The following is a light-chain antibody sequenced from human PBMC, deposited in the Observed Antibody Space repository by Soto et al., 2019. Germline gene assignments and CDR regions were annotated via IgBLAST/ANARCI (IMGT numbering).Light chain of an antibody. V-gene: IGKV3-11*01. J-gene: IGKJ4*01. CDR1: QSVSSH. CDR3: QQRKDWPPLT. CDR2: DAS. Sequence: EIVLTQSPATLSLSPGERATLSCRASQSVSSHLAWYQQKPGQAPRLLIYDASNRATGIPARFSGSGSGTDFTLTISSLEPEDFAVYFCQQRKDWPPLTFGGGTKVDIK.